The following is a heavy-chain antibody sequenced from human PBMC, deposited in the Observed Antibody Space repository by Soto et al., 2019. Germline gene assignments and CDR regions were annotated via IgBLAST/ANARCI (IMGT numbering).Heavy chain of an antibody. D-gene: IGHD3-10*01. Sequence: GWSLRLSCAPSVFTFNSYAMSWVRQAPGKGLEWVSAISGSGGSTDYADSVKGRFTISRDNSKNSLYLQMNSLRAEDTAVYYCAKGPFYTMVRGVHYYYYVMDVWGQGTTVTVSS. V-gene: IGHV3-23*01. CDR1: VFTFNSYA. CDR3: AKGPFYTMVRGVHYYYYVMDV. J-gene: IGHJ6*02. CDR2: ISGSGGST.